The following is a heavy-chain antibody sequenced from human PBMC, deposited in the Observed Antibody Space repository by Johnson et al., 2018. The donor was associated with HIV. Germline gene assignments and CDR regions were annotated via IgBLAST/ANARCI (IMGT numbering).Heavy chain of an antibody. CDR1: GFTFSTYG. J-gene: IGHJ3*02. V-gene: IGHV3-30*02. D-gene: IGHD6-13*01. Sequence: QVQLVESGGGVVQPGGSLRLSCAASGFTFSTYGIHWVRQSPGKGLAWVAFIRYDGSNNYYAQPVKGRITISRDNFKNTLYLQMGSLRAEDMAVYYCARARSSSWYDGAFDIWGQGTMVTFSS. CDR3: ARARSSSWYDGAFDI. CDR2: IRYDGSNN.